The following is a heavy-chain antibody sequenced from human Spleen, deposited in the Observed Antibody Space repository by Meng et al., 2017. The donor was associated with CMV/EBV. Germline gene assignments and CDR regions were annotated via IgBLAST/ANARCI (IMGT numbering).Heavy chain of an antibody. CDR3: ARSYLTYFDY. CDR1: GYTFTSYT. V-gene: IGHV1-18*01. J-gene: IGHJ4*02. CDR2: ISAYSENT. Sequence: VSCKATGYTFTSYTVGWVRRAPGQGLECMGWISAYSENTNYAQRLQGRVTMTIDTSTSTAYMELRSLRSDDTAVYYCARSYLTYFDYWGQGSLVTVSS.